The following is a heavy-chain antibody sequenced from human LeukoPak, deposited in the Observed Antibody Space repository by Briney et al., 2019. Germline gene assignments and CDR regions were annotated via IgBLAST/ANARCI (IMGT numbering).Heavy chain of an antibody. J-gene: IGHJ5*02. Sequence: TSETLSLTCAVYGGSFSGYYWSWIRQPPGKGLEWIGEINHSGSTNYNPSLKSRVTISVDTSKNQFSLMLDSVTAADTAVYYCARDKGQYGSGTRGFTWFDPWGQGTLVTVSS. CDR1: GGSFSGYY. CDR3: ARDKGQYGSGTRGFTWFDP. V-gene: IGHV4-34*01. D-gene: IGHD3-10*01. CDR2: INHSGST.